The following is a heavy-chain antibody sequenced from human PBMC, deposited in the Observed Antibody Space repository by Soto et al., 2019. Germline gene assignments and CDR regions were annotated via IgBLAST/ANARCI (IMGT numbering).Heavy chain of an antibody. CDR3: ARLRCSGGSCYLHYYYGMDV. Sequence: PGESLKISCKGSGYSFTSYWIGWVRQMPGKGLEWMGIIYPGDSDTRYSPSFQGQVTISADKSISTAYLQWSSLKASDTATYYCARLRCSGGSCYLHYYYGMDVWGQGTTVTVSS. CDR2: IYPGDSDT. D-gene: IGHD2-15*01. CDR1: GYSFTSYW. V-gene: IGHV5-51*01. J-gene: IGHJ6*02.